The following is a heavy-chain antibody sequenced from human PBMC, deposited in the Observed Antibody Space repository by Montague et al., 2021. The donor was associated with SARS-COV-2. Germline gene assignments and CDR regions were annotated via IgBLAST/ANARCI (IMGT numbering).Heavy chain of an antibody. CDR1: GGSISSINW. D-gene: IGHD2-2*01. V-gene: IGHV4-4*02. Sequence: SETLSLTCVVSGGSISSINWWSWVRQPPGKGLEWIGEIYHSGSTNYNPSLKSRVIISVDKSKNQFSLKLSSVTAADTAVYYCARAYQPHSPTYFDTWGQGTLVTVSS. CDR3: ARAYQPHSPTYFDT. J-gene: IGHJ4*02. CDR2: IYHSGST.